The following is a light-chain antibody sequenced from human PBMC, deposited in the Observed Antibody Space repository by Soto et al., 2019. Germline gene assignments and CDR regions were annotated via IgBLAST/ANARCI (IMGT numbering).Light chain of an antibody. CDR1: QSVSNH. J-gene: IGKJ1*01. CDR2: GAS. Sequence: EIVLTQSPATLSVSPGERATLSCRASQSVSNHLAWYQQRPGQAPRLLIYGASTRATGIPARFSGSGSGTEFTLTISSLQSEDFAVYYCQHCINWPRTFGQGTKVE. CDR3: QHCINWPRT. V-gene: IGKV3-15*01.